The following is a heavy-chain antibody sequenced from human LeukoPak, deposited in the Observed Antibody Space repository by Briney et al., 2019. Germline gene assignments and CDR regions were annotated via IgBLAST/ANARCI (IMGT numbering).Heavy chain of an antibody. CDR1: EFSVGSNY. CDR3: ARGQTLTF. CDR2: IYSGGST. J-gene: IGHJ4*02. V-gene: IGHV3-66*01. Sequence: GGSLGLSCAASEFSVGSNYMTWVRQAPGKGLEWVSLIYSGGSTYYADSVKGRFTISRDNSKNTLYLQMNSLRAEDTGVYFCARGQTLTFWGQGTLVTASS.